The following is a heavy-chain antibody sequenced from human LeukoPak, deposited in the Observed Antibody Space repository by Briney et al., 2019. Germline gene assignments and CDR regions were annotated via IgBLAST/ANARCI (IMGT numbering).Heavy chain of an antibody. CDR1: GFTFSSYG. J-gene: IGHJ4*02. CDR2: LSGGGGDT. CDR3: AKGGISLVRGSFDY. D-gene: IGHD3-10*01. V-gene: IGHV3-23*01. Sequence: GRSLRLSCAATGFTFSSYGMHWVRQAPGRGLEWVSALSGGGGDTYYADSVKGRFTISRDNSKNTLYLQMNSLRVEDTAVYYCAKGGISLVRGSFDYWGQGALVTVSS.